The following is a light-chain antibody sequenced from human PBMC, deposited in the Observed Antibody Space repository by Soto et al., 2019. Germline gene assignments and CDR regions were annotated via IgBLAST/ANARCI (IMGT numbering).Light chain of an antibody. CDR1: QSINSW. CDR2: KAS. J-gene: IGKJ3*01. Sequence: DIPMTQSPSTLSASVGDSVTITCRASQSINSWVAWYQQKPGEAPKLLIYKASTLQSGVPSRFSGSVSGTEFTLKISGLQPDDFATYYCQQYNRGFGPGTKVDIK. CDR3: QQYNRG. V-gene: IGKV1-5*03.